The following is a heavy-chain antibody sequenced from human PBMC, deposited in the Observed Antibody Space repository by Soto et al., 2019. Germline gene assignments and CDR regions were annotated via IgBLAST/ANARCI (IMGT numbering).Heavy chain of an antibody. CDR3: ARDLGYCSGGSCYKSRNMGHFDY. V-gene: IGHV4-59*01. Sequence: SETLSLTCTLSGGSISTYYWSWIRQPPGKGLEWIGYIYYSGGTNYNPSLKSRVTISVDTSKNQFSLKLSSVTAADTAVYYCARDLGYCSGGSCYKSRNMGHFDYWGQGTLVTVS. CDR2: IYYSGGT. D-gene: IGHD2-15*01. CDR1: GGSISTYY. J-gene: IGHJ4*02.